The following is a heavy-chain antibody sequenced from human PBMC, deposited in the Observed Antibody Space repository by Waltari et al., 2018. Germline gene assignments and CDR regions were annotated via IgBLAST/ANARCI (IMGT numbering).Heavy chain of an antibody. CDR2: INQDGRDK. CDR1: GFAFKNFW. CDR3: ARDVPNGYFDY. Sequence: EVHLVQSGGGLIQQGCSLRLSCGVAGFAFKNFWLTWVRQAPGKGLEWVANINQDGRDKNYVVSVEGRFTISRDNAQNSVYLQMNSLRAEDTAVYYCARDVPNGYFDYWCSGTLVSVSS. D-gene: IGHD1-1*01. J-gene: IGHJ4*02. V-gene: IGHV3-7*01.